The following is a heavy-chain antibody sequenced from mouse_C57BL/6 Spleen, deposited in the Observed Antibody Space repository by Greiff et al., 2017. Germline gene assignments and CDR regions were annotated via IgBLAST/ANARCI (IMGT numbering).Heavy chain of an antibody. V-gene: IGHV3-6*01. CDR2: ISYDGSN. CDR1: GYSITSGYY. CDR3: ARWSYDYELCFDY. J-gene: IGHJ2*01. Sequence: EVQLVESGPGLVKPSQSLSLTCSVTGYSITSGYYWNWIRQFPGNKLEWMGYISYDGSNNYNPSLKNRISITRDTSKNQFFLKLNSVTTEDTATYYCARWSYDYELCFDYWGQGTTRTVSS. D-gene: IGHD2-4*01.